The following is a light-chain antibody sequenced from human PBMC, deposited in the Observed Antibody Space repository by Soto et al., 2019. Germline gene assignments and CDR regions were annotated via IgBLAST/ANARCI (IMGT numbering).Light chain of an antibody. Sequence: QSALTQPASVSGSPGQSITISCTGTSSDVGGYNYVSWYQQHPGKAPKLIIYEVSNRPSGVSNRFSGSKSGNTASLTISGLQAEAEDDYYCSSYTDSTTRYVLFGGGTKLTVL. CDR3: SSYTDSTTRYVL. V-gene: IGLV2-14*01. CDR2: EVS. CDR1: SSDVGGYNY. J-gene: IGLJ2*01.